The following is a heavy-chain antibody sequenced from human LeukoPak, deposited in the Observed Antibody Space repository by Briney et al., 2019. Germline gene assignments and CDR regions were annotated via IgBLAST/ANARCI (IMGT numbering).Heavy chain of an antibody. Sequence: RASETLSLTCTVSGGSISSGSYYWSWIRQPAGKGLEWIGRIYTSGSTNYNPSLKSRVTMSVDTSKNQFSLKLSSVTAADTAVYYCARADLKSGCSSTSCHYYFDYWGQGTLVTVSS. CDR2: IYTSGST. CDR1: GGSISSGSYY. V-gene: IGHV4-61*02. D-gene: IGHD2-2*01. CDR3: ARADLKSGCSSTSCHYYFDY. J-gene: IGHJ4*02.